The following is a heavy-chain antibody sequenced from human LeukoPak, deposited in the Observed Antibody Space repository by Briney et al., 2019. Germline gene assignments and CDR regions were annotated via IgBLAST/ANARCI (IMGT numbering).Heavy chain of an antibody. CDR2: IVVGSGNT. J-gene: IGHJ4*02. D-gene: IGHD5-24*01. Sequence: SVKVSCKASGFPFSISAMQWVRQARGQRLEWIGWIVVGSGNTNYAQEFHERVTITRDMSTTTTYMELSNLRSEDTAFYYCAADGNRDGYPGYWGQGTLVTVSS. CDR3: AADGNRDGYPGY. V-gene: IGHV1-58*02. CDR1: GFPFSISA.